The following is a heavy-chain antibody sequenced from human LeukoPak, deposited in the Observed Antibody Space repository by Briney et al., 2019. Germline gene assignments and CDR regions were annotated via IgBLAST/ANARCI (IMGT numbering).Heavy chain of an antibody. CDR3: ARGGGYGDPVRDAFYV. CDR1: GGSISSGGYS. D-gene: IGHD4-17*01. V-gene: IGHV4-30-2*01. Sequence: PSETLSLTCAVSGGSISSGGYSWSWIRQPPGKGLEWIGYIYHSGSTYYSPSLKSRVTISLDRSKNQFSLRLSSVTAADTAVYYCARGGGYGDPVRDAFYVWGQGTMVTVSS. J-gene: IGHJ3*01. CDR2: IYHSGST.